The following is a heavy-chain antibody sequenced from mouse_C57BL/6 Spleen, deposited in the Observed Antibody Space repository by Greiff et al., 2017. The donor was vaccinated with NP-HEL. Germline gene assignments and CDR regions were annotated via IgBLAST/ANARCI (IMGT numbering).Heavy chain of an antibody. Sequence: VQLQQPGAELVKPGASVKLSCKASGYTFTSYWMHWVKQRPGQGLEWIGMIHPNSGSTNYNEKFKSKATLTVDKSSSTAYMQLSSLTSEDSAVYYCANYGYDGYAMDYWGQGTSVTVSS. V-gene: IGHV1-64*01. CDR3: ANYGYDGYAMDY. J-gene: IGHJ4*01. D-gene: IGHD2-2*01. CDR2: IHPNSGST. CDR1: GYTFTSYW.